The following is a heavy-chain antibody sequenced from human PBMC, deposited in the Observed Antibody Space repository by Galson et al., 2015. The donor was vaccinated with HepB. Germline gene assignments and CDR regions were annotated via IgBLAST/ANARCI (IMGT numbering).Heavy chain of an antibody. CDR2: ISYDGSNK. J-gene: IGHJ4*02. CDR1: GFTFSSYA. Sequence: SLRLSCAASGFTFSSYAMHWVRQAPGKGLEWVAVISYDGSNKYYADSVKGRFTISRDNSKNTLYLQMNSLRAEDTAVYYCARDGLIEVVAATSFDYWGQGTLVTVSS. CDR3: ARDGLIEVVAATSFDY. V-gene: IGHV3-30*04. D-gene: IGHD2-15*01.